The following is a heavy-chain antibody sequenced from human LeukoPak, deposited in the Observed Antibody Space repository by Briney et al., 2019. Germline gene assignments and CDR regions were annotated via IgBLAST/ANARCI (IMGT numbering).Heavy chain of an antibody. J-gene: IGHJ4*02. CDR3: ARLANRNYYGSGSYYNY. CDR2: IYYSGST. V-gene: IGHV4-59*12. Sequence: KPSETLSLTCTVSGGSISSYYWSWIRQPPGKGLEWIGYIYYSGSTNYNPSLKSRVTISVDTSKNQFSLKLSSVTAADTAVYYCARLANRNYYGSGSYYNYWGQGTLVTVSS. D-gene: IGHD3-10*01. CDR1: GGSISSYY.